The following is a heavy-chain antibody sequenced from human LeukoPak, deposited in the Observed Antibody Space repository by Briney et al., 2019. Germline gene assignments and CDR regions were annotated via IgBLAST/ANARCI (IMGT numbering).Heavy chain of an antibody. D-gene: IGHD5-24*01. Sequence: SVTVSFKSSGGTFSRYAISWVRKPPGPGLEWMGRIIPILGIVNYAQKFQARVTITADKSTSTAYMELSSLRTEDPAVYNCARVPIGYTPNANYHYYGMDVWGQGTTVTVSS. CDR3: ARVPIGYTPNANYHYYGMDV. J-gene: IGHJ6*02. V-gene: IGHV1-69*04. CDR2: IIPILGIV. CDR1: GGTFSRYA.